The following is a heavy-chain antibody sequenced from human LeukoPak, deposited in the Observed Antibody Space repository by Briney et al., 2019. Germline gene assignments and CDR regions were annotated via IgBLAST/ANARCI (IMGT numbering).Heavy chain of an antibody. Sequence: SETLSLTCAGYGGSFSGYYWSWIRQPPGKGLEWIGEINHSGSTNYNPSLKSRVTISVDTSKNQFSLKLSSVTAADTAVYYCARVVGVFDYWGQGTLVTVSS. CDR1: GGSFSGYY. J-gene: IGHJ4*02. D-gene: IGHD2-21*01. CDR3: ARVVGVFDY. V-gene: IGHV4-34*01. CDR2: INHSGST.